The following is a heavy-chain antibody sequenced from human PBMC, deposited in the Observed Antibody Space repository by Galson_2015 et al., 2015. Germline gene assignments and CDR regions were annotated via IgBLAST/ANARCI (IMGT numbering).Heavy chain of an antibody. Sequence: SVKVSCKASGYTFTGSYMHWVRQAPGQGLEWMGRISPNSGDTNYAQKFQGRVTMTRDTSISTAYMELGTLRSDDTAVYYCARDRGYCSGTNCYAYDGLEIWGQGTMVTVSS. CDR2: ISPNSGDT. V-gene: IGHV1-2*06. D-gene: IGHD2-2*01. J-gene: IGHJ3*02. CDR1: GYTFTGSY. CDR3: ARDRGYCSGTNCYAYDGLEI.